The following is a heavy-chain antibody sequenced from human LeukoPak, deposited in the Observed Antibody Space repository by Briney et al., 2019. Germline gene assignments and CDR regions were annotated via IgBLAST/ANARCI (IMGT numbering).Heavy chain of an antibody. Sequence: ASVKVSCKASGYTFTGYYMHWVRQAPGQGLEWMGWINPNSGGTNYAQKFQGRVTMTRDTSISTAYMELSRLRSDDTAVYYCARRDLTSSSWGVDYWGQGTLVTVSS. CDR1: GYTFTGYY. J-gene: IGHJ4*02. CDR3: ARRDLTSSSWGVDY. V-gene: IGHV1-2*02. D-gene: IGHD6-6*01. CDR2: INPNSGGT.